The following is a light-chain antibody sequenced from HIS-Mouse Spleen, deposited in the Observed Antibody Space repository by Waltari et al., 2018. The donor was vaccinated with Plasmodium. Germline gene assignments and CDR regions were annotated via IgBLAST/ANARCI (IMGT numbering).Light chain of an antibody. CDR1: SGHSSYA. Sequence: QLVLTQSPSASASLGASVKLTCTLRSGHSSYAIAWHQQPPEKGPRYLMKLNSDGSHSKGDGIPDRFSGSSSGAERYLTISSLQSEDEADYYCQTWGTGMGVFGGGTKLTVL. CDR2: LNSDGSH. J-gene: IGLJ2*01. CDR3: QTWGTGMGV. V-gene: IGLV4-69*01.